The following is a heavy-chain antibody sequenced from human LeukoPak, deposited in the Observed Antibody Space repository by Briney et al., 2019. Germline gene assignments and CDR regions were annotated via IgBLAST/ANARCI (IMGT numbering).Heavy chain of an antibody. Sequence: GGSLRLSCAATGFTFTKHWMSWVRQAIGKGLERVAKIREDGSEKHYVDSVKGRFTISRDNAKNSLYLQMNSLRSDDTAVYYCAREGITTATYDYWGQGTLVTVSS. D-gene: IGHD4-17*01. CDR2: IREDGSEK. CDR1: GFTFTKHW. V-gene: IGHV3-7*03. J-gene: IGHJ4*02. CDR3: AREGITTATYDY.